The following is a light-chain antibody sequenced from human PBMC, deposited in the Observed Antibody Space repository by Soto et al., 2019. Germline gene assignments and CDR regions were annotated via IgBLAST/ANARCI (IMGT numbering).Light chain of an antibody. CDR3: QQYGTSPCR. V-gene: IGKV3D-20*01. CDR2: DAF. CDR1: EIVVNDY. Sequence: EVVLTQSPATLSLSLGETATLSCGASEIVVNDYLVWYQQRPGLAPRLLIYDAFNRATGVPGKFSGSGSGKDFTLTINTVEPDDSGLYFCQQYGTSPCRFGPGTRLAVK. J-gene: IGKJ1*01.